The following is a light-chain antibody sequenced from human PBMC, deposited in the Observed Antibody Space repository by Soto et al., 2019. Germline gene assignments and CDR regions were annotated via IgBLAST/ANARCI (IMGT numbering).Light chain of an antibody. Sequence: VLTQSPATLSLSPGERATLSCSASQSVSSYLAWYQQKPGQAPRLLIYDASNRATGIPARFSGSGSGTDFTLTISSLEPEDFALYYCHHRSRWPYTFGQGTKLEIK. CDR1: QSVSSY. CDR2: DAS. J-gene: IGKJ2*01. CDR3: HHRSRWPYT. V-gene: IGKV3-11*01.